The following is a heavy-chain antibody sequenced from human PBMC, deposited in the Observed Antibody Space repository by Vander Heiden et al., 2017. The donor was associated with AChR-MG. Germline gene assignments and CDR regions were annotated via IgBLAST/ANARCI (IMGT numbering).Heavy chain of an antibody. CDR1: GGSFSGYY. V-gene: IGHV4-34*02. CDR3: VRGPLVGQWIPSKYFHH. Sequence: QVQVQPWGAGLLKPSETLSLTCTVNGGSFSGYYWSWIRQAPGKGLEWIGEINHSGTTDYNPSLKSRVTISLGTTKNEFSLTMTSVTAADTAVYYCVRGPLVGQWIPSKYFHHWGQGTLVTVSS. CDR2: INHSGTT. D-gene: IGHD1-26*01. J-gene: IGHJ1*01.